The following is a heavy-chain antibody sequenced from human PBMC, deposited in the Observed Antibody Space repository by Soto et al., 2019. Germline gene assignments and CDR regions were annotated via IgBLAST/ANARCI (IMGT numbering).Heavy chain of an antibody. Sequence: PSETLSLTCAVYGGSFSGYYWSWIRRPPGKGLEWIGEINHSGSTNYNPSLKSRVTISVDTSKNQFSLKLSSVTAADTAVYYCARGNPSYCSSTSCLYGMDVWGQGTTVTVSS. CDR3: ARGNPSYCSSTSCLYGMDV. CDR1: GGSFSGYY. CDR2: INHSGST. D-gene: IGHD2-2*01. J-gene: IGHJ6*02. V-gene: IGHV4-34*01.